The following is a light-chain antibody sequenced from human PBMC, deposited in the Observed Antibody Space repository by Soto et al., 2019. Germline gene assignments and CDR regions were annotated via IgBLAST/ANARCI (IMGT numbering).Light chain of an antibody. Sequence: SVLTQSPGTLTLSPGERATLSCRASQSAISNLAWYQQKPGQAPRLLIYDGSNRATGIPARFSGSGSGTDFTLTISSLEPEDFAVYYCQQRSNWQVTFGQGTRLEI. CDR2: DGS. J-gene: IGKJ5*01. CDR1: QSAISN. V-gene: IGKV3D-11*02. CDR3: QQRSNWQVT.